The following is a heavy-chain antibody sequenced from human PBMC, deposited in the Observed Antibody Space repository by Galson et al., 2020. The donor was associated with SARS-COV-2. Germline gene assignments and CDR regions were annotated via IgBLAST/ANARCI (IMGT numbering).Heavy chain of an antibody. CDR2: IDRDDDK. J-gene: IGHJ3*02. CDR1: GFPLTTSGMG. CDR3: ARTDAFDI. V-gene: IGHV2-70*11. Sequence: SGPTLVKPTQPLTLTCTFPGFPLTTSGMGVSWIRQPPGKSLEWLARIDRDDDKYYSISLKTRLTISKDTSKNQVVLTMTNMDPVDTGTYYCARTDAFDIWGQGTMVTVSS.